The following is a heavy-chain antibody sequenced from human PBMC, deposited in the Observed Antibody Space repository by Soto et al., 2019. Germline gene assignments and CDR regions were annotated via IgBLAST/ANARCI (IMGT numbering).Heavy chain of an antibody. CDR3: AGTLSYYYGMDV. J-gene: IGHJ6*02. Sequence: SETLSLTCTVSGGSISSSSYYWGWIRQPPGKGLEWIGSIYYSGSTYYNPSLKSRVTISVDTSKNQFSLKLSSVTAADTAVYYCAGTLSYYYGMDVWGQGTTVTVS. CDR1: GGSISSSSYY. V-gene: IGHV4-39*07. CDR2: IYYSGST.